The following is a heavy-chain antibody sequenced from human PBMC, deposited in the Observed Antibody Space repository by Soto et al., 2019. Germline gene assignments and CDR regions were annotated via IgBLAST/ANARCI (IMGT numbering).Heavy chain of an antibody. Sequence: QQQLQESGPGLVKPSETLSLTCTVSGGSISSSSYYWGWIRQPPVQGLEWFGSIYYSVSTYYNPSLKSRVPISVDTSTNQFSLTLSSVTAADTAVYYCATYPADGVPGWCDPWGLGTLVTVSS. CDR2: IYYSVST. V-gene: IGHV4-39*01. D-gene: IGHD4-17*01. J-gene: IGHJ5*02. CDR3: ATYPADGVPGWCDP. CDR1: GGSISSSSYY.